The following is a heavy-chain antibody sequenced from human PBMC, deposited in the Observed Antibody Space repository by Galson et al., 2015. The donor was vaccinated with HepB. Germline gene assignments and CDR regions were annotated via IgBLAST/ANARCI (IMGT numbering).Heavy chain of an antibody. CDR2: IYQSGST. J-gene: IGHJ4*02. Sequence: TLSLTCAVSGGSISNHNWWSWVRQPPGKGLEWIGEIYQSGSTKYNPSLKSRVTISVDKSKNQFSLRLTSVTAADTAVYFCATELSDFWQEVDYWGQGTLVTVSS. CDR3: ATELSDFWQEVDY. D-gene: IGHD3-3*01. CDR1: GGSISNHNW. V-gene: IGHV4-4*01.